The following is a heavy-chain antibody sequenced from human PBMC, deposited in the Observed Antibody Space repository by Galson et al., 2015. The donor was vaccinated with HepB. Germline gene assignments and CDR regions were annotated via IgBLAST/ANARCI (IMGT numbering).Heavy chain of an antibody. Sequence: SVKVSCKASGYTFITYGITWVRQAPGHGLEWMGWISADSGNTTYAQKFQGRVTMTADTSTSTAYLELRSLRSDDTAIYSCARVSCSGDACYSFEYWGQGTLVTVSS. CDR1: GYTFITYG. V-gene: IGHV1-18*01. CDR3: ARVSCSGDACYSFEY. CDR2: ISADSGNT. D-gene: IGHD2-15*01. J-gene: IGHJ4*02.